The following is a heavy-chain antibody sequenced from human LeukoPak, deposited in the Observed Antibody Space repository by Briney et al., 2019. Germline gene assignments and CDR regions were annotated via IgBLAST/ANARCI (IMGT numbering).Heavy chain of an antibody. CDR1: GGSISSGSYY. V-gene: IGHV4-61*02. CDR3: ARGGPYYDFWSGIFDY. D-gene: IGHD3-3*01. CDR2: IYTSGST. Sequence: PSETLSLTCTVSGGSISSGSYYWSWIRQPAGKGLEWIGRIYTSGSTNYNPSLKSRVTISVDTSKNQFSLKLSSVTAADTAVYYCARGGPYYDFWSGIFDYWGQGTLVTVSS. J-gene: IGHJ4*02.